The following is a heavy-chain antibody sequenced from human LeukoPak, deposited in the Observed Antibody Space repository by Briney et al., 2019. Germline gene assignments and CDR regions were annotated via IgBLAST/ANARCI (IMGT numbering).Heavy chain of an antibody. CDR3: ASGYSSSWYYYYGMDV. V-gene: IGHV4-34*01. D-gene: IGHD6-13*01. CDR1: GGSFSGYY. J-gene: IGHJ6*02. CDR2: INHSGST. Sequence: SETLSLTCAVYGGSFSGYYWSWIRQPPGEGLEWIGEINHSGSTNYNPSLKSRVTISVDTSKNQFSLKLSSVTAADTAVYYCASGYSSSWYYYYGMDVWGQGTTVTVSS.